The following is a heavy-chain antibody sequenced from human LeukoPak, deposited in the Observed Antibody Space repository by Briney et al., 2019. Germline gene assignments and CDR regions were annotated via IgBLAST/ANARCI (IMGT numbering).Heavy chain of an antibody. CDR1: GITFSSHA. J-gene: IGHJ6*03. CDR3: AKGGAATMRDGYNYYYYYMEV. V-gene: IGHV3-23*01. CDR2: ISGSGGHT. Sequence: SGGSLRLSCAASGITFSSHAMSWVRQAPGKGLECVSLISGSGGHTYYGDSVKGRFTISRDNSTNRLYLQMNSLRPEDTAVYYCAKGGAATMRDGYNYYYYYMEVWGRGTTVTVSS. D-gene: IGHD5-24*01.